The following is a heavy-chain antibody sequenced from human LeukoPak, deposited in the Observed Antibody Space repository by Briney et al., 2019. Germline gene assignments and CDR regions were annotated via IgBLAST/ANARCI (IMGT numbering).Heavy chain of an antibody. D-gene: IGHD5-18*01. Sequence: GGSLRLSCAASGFTFSDYYMSWIRQAPGKGLEWVSYISSSSSYTNYADSVKGRFTISRDNAKNSLYLQMNSLRDEDTAVYYCARHTATLVGYYYYGMDVWGKGTTVTVSS. J-gene: IGHJ6*04. V-gene: IGHV3-11*06. CDR1: GFTFSDYY. CDR2: ISSSSSYT. CDR3: ARHTATLVGYYYYGMDV.